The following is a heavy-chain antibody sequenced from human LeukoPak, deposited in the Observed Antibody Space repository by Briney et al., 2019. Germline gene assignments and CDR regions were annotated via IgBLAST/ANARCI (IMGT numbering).Heavy chain of an antibody. Sequence: SETLSLTCTVPGGSISSYYWSWIRQPAGKGLEWIGRIYTSGSTNYNPSLKSRVAMSVDTSKNEFSLKLSSVTAADTAVYYCAKGGSWGNWFDPWGQGTLVTVSS. CDR3: AKGGSWGNWFDP. V-gene: IGHV4-4*07. D-gene: IGHD6-13*01. CDR2: IYTSGST. CDR1: GGSISSYY. J-gene: IGHJ5*02.